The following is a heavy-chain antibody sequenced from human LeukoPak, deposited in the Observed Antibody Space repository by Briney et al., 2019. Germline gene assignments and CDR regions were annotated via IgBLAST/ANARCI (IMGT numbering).Heavy chain of an antibody. CDR2: ISYDGSNK. D-gene: IGHD4-17*01. CDR3: ARAGNRYGDRRDGMDV. Sequence: GGSLRLSCATSGFTFSSYAMHWVRQAPGKGLEWVAVISYDGSNKYYADSVKGRFTISRDSSKNTLYLQMNSLRAEDTAVYYCARAGNRYGDRRDGMDVWGQGTTVTVSS. J-gene: IGHJ6*02. V-gene: IGHV3-30-3*01. CDR1: GFTFSSYA.